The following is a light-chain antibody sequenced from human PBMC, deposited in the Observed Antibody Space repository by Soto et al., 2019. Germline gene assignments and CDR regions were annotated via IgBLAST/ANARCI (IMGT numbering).Light chain of an antibody. J-gene: IGKJ4*01. CDR2: GAS. CDR3: QQYNNWLALT. Sequence: EIVMTQSPATLSVSPGERATLSCRASQSVSSNLAWYQQKPGQAPRLLIYGASTRATGIPARFSGSGSGTEFTLTIGSLQSEDFAVYYCQQYNNWLALTFGGGTRWIS. CDR1: QSVSSN. V-gene: IGKV3-15*01.